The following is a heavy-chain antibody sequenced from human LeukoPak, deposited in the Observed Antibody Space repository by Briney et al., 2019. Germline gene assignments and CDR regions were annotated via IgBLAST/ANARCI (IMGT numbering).Heavy chain of an antibody. CDR1: GVSFSCYY. V-gene: IGHV4-34*01. CDR3: ARGQTGYDSYYYYYMDV. J-gene: IGHJ6*03. D-gene: IGHD5-12*01. Sequence: SETLSLTCAVYGVSFSCYYWSWIRQPPGKGLEWIGEINHSGSTNYNPSLKSRVTTSVDTSKNQFSLKLSSVTAADTAVYYCARGQTGYDSYYYYYMDVWGKGTTVTVSS. CDR2: INHSGST.